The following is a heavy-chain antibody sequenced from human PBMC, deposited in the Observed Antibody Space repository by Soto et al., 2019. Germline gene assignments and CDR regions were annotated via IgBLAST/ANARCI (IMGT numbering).Heavy chain of an antibody. CDR1: GYTFTSYD. CDR2: MNPNSGNT. CDR3: TTTHPGQGHGTGGYYYYYGMDV. V-gene: IGHV1-8*01. Sequence: GASVKVSCKASGYTFTSYDINWARHATGQGLEWMGWMNPNSGNTGYAQKFQGRVTITRDTSASTAYMELSSLRSEDTAVYYCTTTHPGQGHGTGGYYYYYGMDVWGQGTTVTVSS. D-gene: IGHD2-8*02. J-gene: IGHJ6*02.